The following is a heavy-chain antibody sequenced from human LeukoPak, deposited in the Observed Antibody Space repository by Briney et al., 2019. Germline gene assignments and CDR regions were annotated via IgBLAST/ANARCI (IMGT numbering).Heavy chain of an antibody. CDR2: IWYDGSNK. J-gene: IGHJ4*02. CDR3: ARGDSSSWNNYFDY. V-gene: IGHV3-33*01. CDR1: GFTFSSYG. Sequence: PGRSLRLSCAASGFTFSSYGMHWVRRAPGKGLEWVAVIWYDGSNKYYADSVKGRFTISRDNSKNTLYLQMNSLRAEDTAVYYCARGDSSSWNNYFDYWGQGTLVTVSS. D-gene: IGHD6-13*01.